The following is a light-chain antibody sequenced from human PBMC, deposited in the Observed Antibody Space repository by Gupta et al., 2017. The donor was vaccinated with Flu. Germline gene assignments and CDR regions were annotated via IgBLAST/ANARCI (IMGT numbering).Light chain of an antibody. J-gene: IGKJ5*01. CDR2: AAS. Sequence: RSRYFAWYQQRPGQAPRLLIAAASPRATDIPDRFIGSGSGTAFSLPINRLEPDALAVYYCHQCYSSHITYGQGTRL. CDR1: RSRY. CDR3: HQCYSSHIT. V-gene: IGKV3-20*01.